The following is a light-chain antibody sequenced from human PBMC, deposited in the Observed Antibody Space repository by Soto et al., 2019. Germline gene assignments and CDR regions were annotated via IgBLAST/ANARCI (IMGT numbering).Light chain of an antibody. CDR2: DAS. CDR1: QTVSTF. CDR3: QQRSGWPT. Sequence: EIVLTQSPDTLSLSPGERATLACRASQTVSTFLAWYQQKPGQAPRLIVYDASKRAPGIPAGFIGSGSGTDFTLTVSSLEPEDFALYYGQQRSGWPTFGQGTKVEI. V-gene: IGKV3-11*01. J-gene: IGKJ1*01.